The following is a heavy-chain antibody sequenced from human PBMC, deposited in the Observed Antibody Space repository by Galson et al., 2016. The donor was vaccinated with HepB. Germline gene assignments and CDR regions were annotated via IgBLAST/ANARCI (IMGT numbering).Heavy chain of an antibody. CDR1: GDSVSSNSAV. D-gene: IGHD1-26*01. J-gene: IGHJ5*01. CDR2: TYYGSNWLS. V-gene: IGHV6-1*01. CDR3: ARAGRRQVGTGAWFYS. Sequence: CAISGDSVSSNSAVWNWIRQSPSRGLEWLGRTYYGSNWLSDYAASVRSRITVNADTPKNQFSLHLNSVTPDDTAVYYCARAGRRQVGTGAWFYSRGQGLLVTVSS.